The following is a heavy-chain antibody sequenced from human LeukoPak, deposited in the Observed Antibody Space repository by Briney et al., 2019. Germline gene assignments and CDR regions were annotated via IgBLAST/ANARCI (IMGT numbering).Heavy chain of an antibody. J-gene: IGHJ4*02. Sequence: PGGSLRLSCAASGITLSNYWMHWVRQVPGKGLVWVPRINYEGSTTSYVDSVKGRFTISRDNAKNTLYLQMNSLRAEDTSVYYCATSSYGGNFGLFDYWGQGSLVTVSS. CDR3: ATSSYGGNFGLFDY. CDR2: INYEGSTT. V-gene: IGHV3-74*01. D-gene: IGHD4-23*01. CDR1: GITLSNYW.